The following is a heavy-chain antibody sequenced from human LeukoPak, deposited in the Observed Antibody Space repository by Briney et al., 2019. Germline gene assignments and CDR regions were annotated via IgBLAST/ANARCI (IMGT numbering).Heavy chain of an antibody. CDR2: IRSKAYGETR. D-gene: IGHD6-13*01. CDR3: SRGGSSWSVDY. V-gene: IGHV3-49*03. J-gene: IGHJ4*02. Sequence: AGGSLRLSCTASGFTLGDYVMSWFRQAPGKGLEWVGFIRSKAYGETREYAASVKGRFTMSRDDSKSIAYLQMNSLKTEDTAVYYCSRGGSSWSVDYWGQGTLVTVSS. CDR1: GFTLGDYV.